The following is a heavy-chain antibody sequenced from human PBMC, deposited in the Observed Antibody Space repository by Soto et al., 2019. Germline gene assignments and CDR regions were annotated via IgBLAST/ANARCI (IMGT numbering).Heavy chain of an antibody. V-gene: IGHV4-4*02. CDR1: GGSLSSSNW. CDR3: GHQGGVPYYHDV. Sequence: SETLSLTSAVSGGSLSSSNWWSWFRQPPGQTLEWLGELFYSGSTKYNPSLSSRVTISADQSNNVFSLRLTSVTTADTAMYYCGHQGGVPYYHDVWGQGVLVTVSS. CDR2: LFYSGST. J-gene: IGHJ4*02. D-gene: IGHD2-8*01.